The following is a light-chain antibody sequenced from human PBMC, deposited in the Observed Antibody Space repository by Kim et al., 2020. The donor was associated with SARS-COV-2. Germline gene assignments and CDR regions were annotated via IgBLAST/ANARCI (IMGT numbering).Light chain of an antibody. CDR2: EVS. Sequence: QSALTQPPSVSGSPGQSVTISCTGTSSDVGSYNRVSWYQQPPGTAPKLIIYEVSNRPSGVPDRFSGSKSDNTASLTISGLQAEDEADYYCSSQTITSTWVFGGGTQLTVL. V-gene: IGLV2-18*02. CDR1: SSDVGSYNR. J-gene: IGLJ3*02. CDR3: SSQTITSTWV.